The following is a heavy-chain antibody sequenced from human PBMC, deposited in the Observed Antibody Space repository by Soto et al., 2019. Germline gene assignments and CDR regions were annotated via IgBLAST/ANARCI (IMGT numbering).Heavy chain of an antibody. V-gene: IGHV1-3*01. CDR2: INAGNGNT. CDR3: AIYKTYYYDSSGPRPVDY. D-gene: IGHD3-22*01. Sequence: ASVQVSCNGSGYTFNSYTRHRLRQSPRQRLEWMGWINAGNGNTKYSQKFQGRVTITRDTSASTAYMELSSLRSEGTAVYYCAIYKTYYYDSSGPRPVDYWGQGTLVTVSS. J-gene: IGHJ4*02. CDR1: GYTFNSYT.